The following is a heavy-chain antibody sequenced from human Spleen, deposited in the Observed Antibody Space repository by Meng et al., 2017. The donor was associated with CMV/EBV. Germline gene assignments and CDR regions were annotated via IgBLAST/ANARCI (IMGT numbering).Heavy chain of an antibody. CDR2: INQDGSQK. CDR3: ARHGYIGSSPDY. D-gene: IGHD6-13*01. J-gene: IGHJ4*02. Sequence: ESLKISCAASGFTFSSHWMTWVRQAPGKGLEWVANINQDGSQKNYVDSVKGRFTISRDNAKNSLFLQMNSLRAEDTAIYYCARHGYIGSSPDYWGQGTLVTVSS. CDR1: GFTFSSHW. V-gene: IGHV3-7*03.